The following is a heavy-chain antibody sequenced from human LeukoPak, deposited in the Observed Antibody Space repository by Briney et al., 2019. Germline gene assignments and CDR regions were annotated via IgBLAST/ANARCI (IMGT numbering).Heavy chain of an antibody. CDR3: AREENDSSSNY. Sequence: SVKVSCKASGGTFSSYAISWVRQAPGQGLEWMGRIIPTFGTANYAQKFQGRVTITADKSTSTAYMELSSLRSEDTAVYYCAREENDSSSNYWGQGTLVTVSS. D-gene: IGHD6-6*01. J-gene: IGHJ4*02. CDR1: GGTFSSYA. CDR2: IIPTFGTA. V-gene: IGHV1-69*06.